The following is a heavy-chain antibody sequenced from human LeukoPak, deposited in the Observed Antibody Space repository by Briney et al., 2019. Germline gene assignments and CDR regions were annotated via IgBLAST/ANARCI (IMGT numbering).Heavy chain of an antibody. V-gene: IGHV4-59*01. CDR1: GGSISTYY. CDR3: ASGPESYYFDY. Sequence: SETLSLTCSVSGGSISTYYYSWIRQPPGKGLEWIGYVYYSGNTNYNPSLKSRVTISLDTSKNQLSLKMTSVTAADTAMYYCASGPESYYFDYWGQGTLVTVPS. CDR2: VYYSGNT. J-gene: IGHJ4*02.